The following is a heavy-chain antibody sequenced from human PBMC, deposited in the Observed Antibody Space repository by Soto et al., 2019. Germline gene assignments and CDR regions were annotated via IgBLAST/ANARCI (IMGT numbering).Heavy chain of an antibody. CDR3: ARVKYYYDSSGYTWFDP. J-gene: IGHJ5*02. CDR1: GGSVSSGSYY. D-gene: IGHD3-22*01. CDR2: IYYSGST. Sequence: SETLSLTCTVSGGSVSSGSYYWSWIRQPPGKGLEWIGYIYYSGSTNYNPSLKSRVTISVDTSKNQFSLKLSSVTAADTAVYSCARVKYYYDSSGYTWFDPRGQRTLRSVFS. V-gene: IGHV4-61*01.